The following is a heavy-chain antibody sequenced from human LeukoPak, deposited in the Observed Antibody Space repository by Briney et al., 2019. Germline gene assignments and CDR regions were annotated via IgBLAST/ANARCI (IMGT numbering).Heavy chain of an antibody. Sequence: PGGSLRLSCAASGFTFSSFWMSWVRQAPGRGLEWVANIKQDGSEKYYVDSVEGRFTISRDHAKNSLYLQMNRLGAEDTALYYCARYRSRWSPNYYYGMDVWGQGTTVTVSS. V-gene: IGHV3-7*01. CDR2: IKQDGSEK. CDR1: GFTFSSFW. CDR3: ARYRSRWSPNYYYGMDV. J-gene: IGHJ6*02. D-gene: IGHD6-13*01.